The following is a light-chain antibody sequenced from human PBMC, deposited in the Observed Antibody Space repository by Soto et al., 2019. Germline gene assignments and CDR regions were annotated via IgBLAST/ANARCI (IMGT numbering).Light chain of an antibody. V-gene: IGKV1-27*01. J-gene: IGKJ1*01. CDR3: QNYNRAPWT. Sequence: DIQMTQSPSSLSASVGDRVTITCRASEDISNYLAWYQQKPGKVPKLLIYGASTLQSGVPSRFSGSGSGTDFTLTISSLQTEDVATYYCQNYNRAPWTFAQGTKVESK. CDR1: EDISNY. CDR2: GAS.